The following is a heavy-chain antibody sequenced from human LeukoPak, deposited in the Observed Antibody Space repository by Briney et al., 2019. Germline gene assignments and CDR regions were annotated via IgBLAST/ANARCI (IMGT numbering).Heavy chain of an antibody. CDR1: GGTFSSYA. CDR2: IIPILGIA. J-gene: IGHJ4*02. Sequence: SVKVSCKASGGTFSSYAISWVRQAPGQGLEWMGRIIPILGIANYAQKFQGRVTMTRDTSTSTVYMELSSLRSEDTAMYYCAREKSGTYNFDYWGQGTLVTVSS. V-gene: IGHV1-69*04. CDR3: AREKSGTYNFDY. D-gene: IGHD1-26*01.